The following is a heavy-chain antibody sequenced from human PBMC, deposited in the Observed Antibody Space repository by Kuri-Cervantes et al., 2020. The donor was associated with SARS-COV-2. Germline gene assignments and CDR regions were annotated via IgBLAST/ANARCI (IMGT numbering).Heavy chain of an antibody. D-gene: IGHD3-22*01. V-gene: IGHV1-2*02. J-gene: IGHJ4*02. CDR2: INPNSGGT. Sequence: ASVKVSCKASGYTFTGYYMHWVRQAPGQGLEWMGWINPNSGGTNYAQKFQGRVTMTRDTSISTAYMELSRLRSDDTAVYYCARDPREYYYDSSGTIRTEESYFDYWSQGTLVTVSS. CDR3: ARDPREYYYDSSGTIRTEESYFDY. CDR1: GYTFTGYY.